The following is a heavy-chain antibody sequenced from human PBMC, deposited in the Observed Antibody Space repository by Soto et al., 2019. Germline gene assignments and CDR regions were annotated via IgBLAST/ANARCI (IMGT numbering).Heavy chain of an antibody. V-gene: IGHV4-34*01. CDR2: INHSGST. J-gene: IGHJ3*01. D-gene: IGHD5-18*01. CDR1: GGSFSGYY. CDR3: ARGKGRAAIF. Sequence: SETLSLTCAVYGGSFSGYYWSWIRQPPGKGLEWIGEINHSGSTNYNPSLKSRVTISVDTSKNQFSLKLSSVTAADTAVYYCARGKGRAAIFWGQGTMVTVSS.